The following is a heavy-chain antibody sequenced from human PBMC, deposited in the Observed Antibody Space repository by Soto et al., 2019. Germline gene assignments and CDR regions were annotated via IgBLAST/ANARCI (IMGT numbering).Heavy chain of an antibody. V-gene: IGHV3-7*05. J-gene: IGHJ4*02. CDR2: IKQDGSEK. CDR1: GFTFSSYW. Sequence: GGSLRLSCAASGFTFSSYWMSWVRQAPGKGLEWVANIKQDGSEKYYVDSVKGRFTISRDNAKNSLYLQMNSLRAEDTAVYYCARARDYGDYGFGYWGQGTLVTVSS. CDR3: ARARDYGDYGFGY. D-gene: IGHD4-17*01.